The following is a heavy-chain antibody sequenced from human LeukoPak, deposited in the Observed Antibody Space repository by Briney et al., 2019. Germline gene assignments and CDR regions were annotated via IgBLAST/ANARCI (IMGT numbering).Heavy chain of an antibody. J-gene: IGHJ4*02. Sequence: SETLSLTCTVSGGSISSSSYYWGWIRQPPGKGLEWIGSIYYSGSTYCNPSLKSRVTISVDTSKNQFSLKLSSVTAADTAVYYCAGTSRELERTLSYYFDYWGQGTLVTVSS. D-gene: IGHD1-1*01. CDR1: GGSISSSSYY. CDR3: AGTSRELERTLSYYFDY. CDR2: IYYSGST. V-gene: IGHV4-39*01.